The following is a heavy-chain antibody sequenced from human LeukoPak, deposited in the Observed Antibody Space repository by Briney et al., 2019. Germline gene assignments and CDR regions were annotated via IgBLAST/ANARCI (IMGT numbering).Heavy chain of an antibody. V-gene: IGHV3-33*01. CDR3: ARDSSGYFGD. D-gene: IGHD3-22*01. Sequence: RRSLRLSCAASGFTFSSYGMHWVRQAPGKGLEWVAVIWYDGSNKYYADSVKGRFTISRDNSKNTLYLQMNSLRAEDTAVYYCARDSSGYFGDWGQGTLVTVSS. CDR2: IWYDGSNK. J-gene: IGHJ4*02. CDR1: GFTFSSYG.